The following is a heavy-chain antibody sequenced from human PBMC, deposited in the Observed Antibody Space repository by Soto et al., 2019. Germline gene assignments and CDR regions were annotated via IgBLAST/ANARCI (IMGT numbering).Heavy chain of an antibody. J-gene: IGHJ6*03. CDR1: GFTFSSYA. D-gene: IGHD2-2*01. Sequence: GGSLRLSCAASGFTFSSYAMSWVRQAPGKGLEWVSAISGSGGSTYYADSVKGRFTISRDNSKNTLYLQMNSLRAEDTAVYYCAKGPPYCSSTSCSDYYYYMDVWGKGTTVTVSS. CDR2: ISGSGGST. CDR3: AKGPPYCSSTSCSDYYYYMDV. V-gene: IGHV3-23*01.